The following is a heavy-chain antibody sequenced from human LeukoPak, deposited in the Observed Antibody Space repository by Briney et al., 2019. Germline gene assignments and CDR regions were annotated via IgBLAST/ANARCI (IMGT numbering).Heavy chain of an antibody. CDR1: GFTFGSYS. CDR3: ARDRPPHTAIGAGYDNCYGMDV. J-gene: IGHJ6*02. Sequence: GGSLRLSCAASGFTFGSYSMNWVRQAPEKGLEWVSSISSSSSYTYYADSVKGRSTISRDNAKNSLYLQMNSLRAEDTALYYGARDRPPHTAIGAGYDNCYGMDVWGQGTTVTVSS. CDR2: ISSSSSYT. V-gene: IGHV3-21*01. D-gene: IGHD5-18*01.